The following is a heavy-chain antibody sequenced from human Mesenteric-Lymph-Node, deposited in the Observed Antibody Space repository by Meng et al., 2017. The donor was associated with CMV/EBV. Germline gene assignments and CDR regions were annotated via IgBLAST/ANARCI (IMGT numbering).Heavy chain of an antibody. J-gene: IGHJ4*02. CDR3: ARSSSYDFWSGYYTGWDY. D-gene: IGHD3-3*01. Sequence: LRLSCTVPGGSISSGGYYWSWIRQHPGQGLEWIGYIYYSGSTYYNPSLKSRVTISVDTSKNQFSLKLSSVTAADTAVYYCARSSSYDFWSGYYTGWDYWGQGTLVTVSS. V-gene: IGHV4-31*03. CDR2: IYYSGST. CDR1: GGSISSGGYY.